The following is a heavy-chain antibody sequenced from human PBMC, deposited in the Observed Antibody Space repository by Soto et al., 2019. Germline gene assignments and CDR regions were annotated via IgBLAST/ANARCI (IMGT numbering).Heavy chain of an antibody. CDR1: GGSFSGYY. D-gene: IGHD2-15*01. V-gene: IGHV4-34*01. J-gene: IGHJ4*02. CDR3: ARSYCXGGSCYSRRYYFDY. Sequence: PSETLSLTCAVYGGSFSGYYWSWIRQPPGKGLEWIGEINHSGSTNYNPSPKSRVTISVDTSKNQFSLKLSSVTAADTAVYYCARSYCXGGSCYSRRYYFDYWGQGTLVTVSS. CDR2: INHSGST.